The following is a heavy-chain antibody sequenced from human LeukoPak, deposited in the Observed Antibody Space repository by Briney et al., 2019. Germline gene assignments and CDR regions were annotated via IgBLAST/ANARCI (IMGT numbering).Heavy chain of an antibody. J-gene: IGHJ6*03. D-gene: IGHD3-16*01. Sequence: GGSLRLSCAASGFTFSSYWMSWVRQAPGKGLEWVANIEQDGSEKYYVDSVKGRFTISRDNAKNSLYLQMNSLRAEDTAVYYCARGAEAWAFGYYYYYMDVWGKGATVTVSS. CDR3: ARGAEAWAFGYYYYYMDV. V-gene: IGHV3-7*01. CDR2: IEQDGSEK. CDR1: GFTFSSYW.